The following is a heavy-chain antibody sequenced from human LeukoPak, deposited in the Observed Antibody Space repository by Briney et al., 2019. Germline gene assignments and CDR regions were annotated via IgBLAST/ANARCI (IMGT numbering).Heavy chain of an antibody. CDR1: GYTLTELS. Sequence: ASVTVSCKVSGYTLTELSMHWVRQAPGKGLEWMGGFDPEDGETIYAQKFQGRVTMTEDTSTDTAYMELSSLRSEDTAVYYCASIGYSYGTHQFDYWGQGTLVTVSS. V-gene: IGHV1-24*01. CDR2: FDPEDGET. CDR3: ASIGYSYGTHQFDY. J-gene: IGHJ4*02. D-gene: IGHD5-18*01.